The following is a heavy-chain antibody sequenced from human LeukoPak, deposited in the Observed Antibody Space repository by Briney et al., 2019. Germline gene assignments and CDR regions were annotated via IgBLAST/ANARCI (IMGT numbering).Heavy chain of an antibody. Sequence: SATPSLTCTVSAPSISRNYWSWIRQPPGKGLEWIGSIYTSGRTTYTPSLKSRVTISVYTSKTQSSLRLSSVPAADTAVYYCARLAVPAATPAYNWFDPWGQGTLVTVSS. CDR1: APSISRNY. J-gene: IGHJ5*02. D-gene: IGHD2-2*01. CDR2: IYTSGRT. V-gene: IGHV4-4*09. CDR3: ARLAVPAATPAYNWFDP.